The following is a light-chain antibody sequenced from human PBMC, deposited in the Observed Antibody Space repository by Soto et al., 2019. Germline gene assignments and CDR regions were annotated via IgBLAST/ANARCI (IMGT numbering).Light chain of an antibody. Sequence: IQMTQSPSTLSASVGDRVTITWRASQSISNFLAWYQQKPGKAPNLLIYEASRLESGVPSRISGSGSGTESTLTISSLQPDDFATYYCQQYTSYPWTFGQGTKVDIK. J-gene: IGKJ1*01. CDR2: EAS. V-gene: IGKV1-5*03. CDR3: QQYTSYPWT. CDR1: QSISNF.